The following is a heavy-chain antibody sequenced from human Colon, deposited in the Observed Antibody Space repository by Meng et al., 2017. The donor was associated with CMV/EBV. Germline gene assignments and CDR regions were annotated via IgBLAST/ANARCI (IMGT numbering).Heavy chain of an antibody. CDR1: GYTFTNYY. J-gene: IGHJ4*02. V-gene: IGHV1-46*01. D-gene: IGHD2-15*01. CDR3: AKDSRFESFDY. CDR2: ISPRGDRT. Sequence: CQASGYTFTNYYMHWVRQAPGQGLEWMGRISPRGDRTTYAEKFQGRVTMTRDTSTSTVYMELSSLRSEDTAVYYCAKDSRFESFDYWGQGTLVTVSS.